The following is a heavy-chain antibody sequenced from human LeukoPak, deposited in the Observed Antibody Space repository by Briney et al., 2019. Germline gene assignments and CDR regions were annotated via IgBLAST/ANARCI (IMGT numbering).Heavy chain of an antibody. CDR2: ISSGSTI. CDR1: GFTFSDYY. Sequence: GGSLRLSCAASGFTFSDYYMSWIRQAPGKGLEWVSYISSGSTIYYADSVKGRFTISRDNAENSLYLQMNSLRAEDTAVYYCARDRSVDYWGQGTLVTVSS. V-gene: IGHV3-11*04. D-gene: IGHD3-16*02. J-gene: IGHJ4*02. CDR3: ARDRSVDY.